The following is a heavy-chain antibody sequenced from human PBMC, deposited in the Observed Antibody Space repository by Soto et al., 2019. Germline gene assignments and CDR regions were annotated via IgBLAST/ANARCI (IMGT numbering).Heavy chain of an antibody. Sequence: SKTLSLTCALYGGSFSGYYWSWIRQPPGKGLEWIGEINHSGSTNYNPSLKSRVTISVDTSKNQFSLKLSSVTAADTAVYYCARLRSRGSGWYGMPGASRFDYWGQGTLVTVSS. CDR3: ARLRSRGSGWYGMPGASRFDY. J-gene: IGHJ4*02. D-gene: IGHD6-19*01. V-gene: IGHV4-34*01. CDR2: INHSGST. CDR1: GGSFSGYY.